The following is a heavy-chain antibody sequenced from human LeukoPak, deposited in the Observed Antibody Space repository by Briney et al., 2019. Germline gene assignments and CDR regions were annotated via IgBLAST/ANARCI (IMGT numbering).Heavy chain of an antibody. J-gene: IGHJ4*02. Sequence: GGSLRLSCAASGFTFSSYAMSWVRQAPGKGLEWVSAISGSGGSTYYADSVKGRFTISRDNSKNTLYLQMNSLRAEDTAVYYCAKGFRSGWYLDYFDYWGQGTLGTVSS. CDR3: AKGFRSGWYLDYFDY. V-gene: IGHV3-23*01. D-gene: IGHD6-19*01. CDR2: ISGSGGST. CDR1: GFTFSSYA.